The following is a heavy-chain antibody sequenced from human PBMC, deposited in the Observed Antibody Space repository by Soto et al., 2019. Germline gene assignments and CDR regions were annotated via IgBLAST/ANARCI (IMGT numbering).Heavy chain of an antibody. CDR1: GCTFSNYA. CDR2: VSPYNGIA. Sequence: GASVKVSCKTSGCTFSNYAISWVRQTPGQGLEWMGFVSPYNGIANYTHKFQGSVTMTTETSTATAHMELTSLRSEDTAMYYCARGISMRMAAPAXWGQGTLVTVSX. CDR3: ARGISMRMAAPAX. D-gene: IGHD3-22*01. J-gene: IGHJ4*02. V-gene: IGHV1-18*04.